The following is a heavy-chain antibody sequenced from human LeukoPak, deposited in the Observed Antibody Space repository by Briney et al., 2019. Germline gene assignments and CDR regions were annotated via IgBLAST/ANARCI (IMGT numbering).Heavy chain of an antibody. CDR3: ARAYYYDSSGYYYFDY. J-gene: IGHJ4*02. CDR1: GFTFSSYS. D-gene: IGHD3-22*01. CDR2: ISSSSSYI. Sequence: GGSLRLSCAASGFTFSSYSMNWVRQAPGKGLEWVSSISSSSSYIYYADSVKGRFTISRDNAKNPLYLQMDSLRAEDTAVYYCARAYYYDSSGYYYFDYWGQGTLVTVSS. V-gene: IGHV3-21*01.